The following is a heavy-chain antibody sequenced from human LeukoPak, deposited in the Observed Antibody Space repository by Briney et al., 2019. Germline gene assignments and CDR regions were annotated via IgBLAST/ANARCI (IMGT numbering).Heavy chain of an antibody. Sequence: EASVKVSCKASGGTFSSYAISWVRQAPGQGLEWMGGIIPIFGTANYAQKFQGRVTITADESTSTAYMELRSLRSDDTAVYYCARDGVSTMIVKYWGQGTLVTVSS. CDR2: IIPIFGTA. CDR3: ARDGVSTMIVKY. D-gene: IGHD3-22*01. V-gene: IGHV1-69*13. J-gene: IGHJ4*02. CDR1: GGTFSSYA.